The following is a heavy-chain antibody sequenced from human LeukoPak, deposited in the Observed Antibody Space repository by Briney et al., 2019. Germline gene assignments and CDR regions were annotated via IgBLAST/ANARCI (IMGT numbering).Heavy chain of an antibody. J-gene: IGHJ1*01. D-gene: IGHD6-13*01. CDR3: ARPGEYSSSWSEYFQH. CDR2: MNPNSGNT. CDR1: GYTFTSYD. Sequence: ASVKVSCKASGYTFTSYDINWVRQATGQGLEWMGWMNPNSGNTGYAQKFQGRVTMTRSTSISTAYMELSSLRSEDTAVYYCARPGEYSSSWSEYFQHWGQGTLVTASS. V-gene: IGHV1-8*01.